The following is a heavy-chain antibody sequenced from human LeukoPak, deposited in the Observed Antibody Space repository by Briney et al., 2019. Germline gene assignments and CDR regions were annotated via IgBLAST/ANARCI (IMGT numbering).Heavy chain of an antibody. CDR1: GFTFSRYW. V-gene: IGHV3-7*05. D-gene: IGHD3-16*01. Sequence: GGSLRLSCAAYGFTFSRYWMAWVRQAPGKGLEWVAHIKEDGREKNYVDPVKGRFTISGDNAKNSVYLQMNSLRAEDTAVYYCVTDDYLDYWGQGTLVTVSS. CDR3: VTDDYLDY. CDR2: IKEDGREK. J-gene: IGHJ4*02.